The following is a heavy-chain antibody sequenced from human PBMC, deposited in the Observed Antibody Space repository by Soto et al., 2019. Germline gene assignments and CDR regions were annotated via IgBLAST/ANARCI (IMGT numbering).Heavy chain of an antibody. CDR1: GGTFSSYA. Sequence: QVQLVQSGAEVKKPGSSVKVSCKASGGTFSSYAISWVRQAPGQGLEWMGGIIPIFGTANYAQKFQGRVTITADESTSTAYMELTTLRSEDTAVYYWARAPLTPTTPELYYVMAVGGKGPTVTVPP. CDR3: ARAPLTPTTPELYYVMAV. V-gene: IGHV1-69*01. D-gene: IGHD1-26*01. CDR2: IIPIFGTA. J-gene: IGHJ6*04.